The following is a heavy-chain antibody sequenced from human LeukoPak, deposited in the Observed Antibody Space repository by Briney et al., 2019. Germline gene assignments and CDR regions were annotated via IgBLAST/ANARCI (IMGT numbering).Heavy chain of an antibody. CDR2: ISSSGRFS. Sequence: GGSLRLSCEASGFNLRTYEMTWVRQAPGKGLEWVAFISSSGRFSNYGESVNGRFTVTRDNARNSVYLQVDSLGPEDTSVYYCARDTGDFLYGFDVWGQGTTVIVSS. J-gene: IGHJ6*02. CDR3: ARDTGDFLYGFDV. D-gene: IGHD3-10*01. CDR1: GFNLRTYE. V-gene: IGHV3-48*03.